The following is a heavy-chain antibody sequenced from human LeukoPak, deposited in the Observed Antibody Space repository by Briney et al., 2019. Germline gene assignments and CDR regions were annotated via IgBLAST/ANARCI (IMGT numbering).Heavy chain of an antibody. V-gene: IGHV3-23*01. CDR1: GFTFSNYA. D-gene: IGHD1-26*01. Sequence: GGSLRLSCAASGFTFSNYAMSWVRQAPGKGLEWVSGISGSAGSTYYADSVKGRFTISRDNSKNTLYLQMNSLTDDDTAVYYCAKKWGVGATTLDYFDYWGQGTLVTVSS. J-gene: IGHJ4*02. CDR2: ISGSAGST. CDR3: AKKWGVGATTLDYFDY.